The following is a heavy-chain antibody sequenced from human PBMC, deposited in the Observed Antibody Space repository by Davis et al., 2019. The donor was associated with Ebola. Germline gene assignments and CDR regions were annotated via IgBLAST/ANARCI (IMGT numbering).Heavy chain of an antibody. CDR3: AKIYCTSGACSLHY. Sequence: ASVKVSCKASGYTFTGYYMHWVRQAPGQGLEWMGRINPNSGGTNYAQKFQGRVTMTRITSINTAYMELSSLRSEDTAVYYCAKIYCTSGACSLHYWGQGTLVTVSS. D-gene: IGHD2-8*01. V-gene: IGHV1-2*06. CDR1: GYTFTGYY. CDR2: INPNSGGT. J-gene: IGHJ4*02.